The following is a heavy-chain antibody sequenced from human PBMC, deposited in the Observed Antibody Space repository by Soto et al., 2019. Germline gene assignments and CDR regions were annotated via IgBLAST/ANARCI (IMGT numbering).Heavy chain of an antibody. J-gene: IGHJ6*02. Sequence: PGGSLRLSCAASGFTFSSYKMNWVRQAPGKGLEWVSYISSSGSTIYYADSVKSRFTISRDNAKNSLYLQMNSLRAEDTAVYYCARRLRGKTYGMDVWGQGTIVTVSS. CDR2: ISSSGSTI. D-gene: IGHD1-1*01. V-gene: IGHV3-48*03. CDR3: ARRLRGKTYGMDV. CDR1: GFTFSSYK.